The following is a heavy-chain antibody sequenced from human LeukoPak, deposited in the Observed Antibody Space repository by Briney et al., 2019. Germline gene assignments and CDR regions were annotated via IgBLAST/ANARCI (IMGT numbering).Heavy chain of an antibody. V-gene: IGHV3-7*01. D-gene: IGHD3-22*01. J-gene: IGHJ4*02. CDR1: GFTFSGHS. Sequence: PGGSLRLSCSASGFTFSGHSMTWVRQAPGKGLEWVANINQDGSGTFHVDSVKGRFTISRDNAKNSLYLQMHSLRAEDTAVYYCARDLGDTSGYYFDYWGQGTLVTVSS. CDR3: ARDLGDTSGYYFDY. CDR2: INQDGSGT.